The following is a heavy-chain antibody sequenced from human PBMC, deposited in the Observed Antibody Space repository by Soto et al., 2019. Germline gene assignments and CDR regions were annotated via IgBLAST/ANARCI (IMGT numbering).Heavy chain of an antibody. Sequence: QVQLQESGPGLVKPSQTLSLTCTVSGCSISSGGYYWSWIRQHPGKGLEWIGYIYYSGSTYYNPSRKRRGTISVDTSKNQFSLKLSSVTAADTAVYYWARDRWFGDEYYDGMDVWGQGTTVTVSS. V-gene: IGHV4-31*03. CDR3: ARDRWFGDEYYDGMDV. CDR1: GCSISSGGYY. CDR2: IYYSGST. D-gene: IGHD3-10*01. J-gene: IGHJ6*02.